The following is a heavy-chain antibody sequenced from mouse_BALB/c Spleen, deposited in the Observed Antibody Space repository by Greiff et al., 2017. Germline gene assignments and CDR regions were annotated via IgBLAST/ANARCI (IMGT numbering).Heavy chain of an antibody. Sequence: VQLQQSGAELVRPGSSVKVSCKASGYAFTSYNMYWVKQSHGKSLEWIGYIDPYNGGTSYNQKFKGKATLTVDKSSSTAYMHLNSLTSEDSAVYYCARKLRGAMDYWGQGTSVTVSS. CDR3: ARKLRGAMDY. CDR1: GYAFTSYN. J-gene: IGHJ4*01. D-gene: IGHD1-3*01. V-gene: IGHV1S135*01. CDR2: IDPYNGGT.